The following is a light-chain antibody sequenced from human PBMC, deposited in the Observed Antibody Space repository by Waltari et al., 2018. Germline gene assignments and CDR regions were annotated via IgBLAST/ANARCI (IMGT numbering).Light chain of an antibody. J-gene: IGLJ2*01. V-gene: IGLV2-23*02. CDR1: SSDVGYYNL. CDR2: EVN. CDR3: CSYAGGSTFVV. Sequence: QSALTQPASLSGSPGQSITISCTGTSSDVGYYNLVSWYQQHPGKAHKLMIYEVNKRPSGVSNRFSSSRSGNTASRTISGLQAEDEADYHCCSYAGGSTFVVFGGGTKLTVL.